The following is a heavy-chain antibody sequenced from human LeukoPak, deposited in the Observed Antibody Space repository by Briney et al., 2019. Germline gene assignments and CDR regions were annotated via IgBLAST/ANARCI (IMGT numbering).Heavy chain of an antibody. V-gene: IGHV3-30*18. CDR2: ISHDERNK. J-gene: IGHJ4*02. D-gene: IGHD6-25*01. Sequence: GGSLRLSCGASGFIFNTYAMHWVRHGPGKGLEWVAFISHDERNKYYADSVKGRFSISRDNTKKMVHLQMNSLTPEDTAVYYCAKGSGGDTAIDYWGQGTLVTVSP. CDR3: AKGSGGDTAIDY. CDR1: GFIFNTYA.